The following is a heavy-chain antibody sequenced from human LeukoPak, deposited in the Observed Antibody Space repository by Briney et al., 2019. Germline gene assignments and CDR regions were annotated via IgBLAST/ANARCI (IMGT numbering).Heavy chain of an antibody. Sequence: SETLSLTCTVSGDSISRSPYYWRWIRQPPGKGLEWIATIFYSGSTYYNPSINSRVTISVDTSKNQFSLKLSSVDAADTAVYYCARHGRGSPRDYYYYFMDVWGKGTTVTVSS. CDR2: IFYSGST. CDR3: ARHGRGSPRDYYYYFMDV. CDR1: GDSISRSPYY. V-gene: IGHV4-39*01. J-gene: IGHJ6*03.